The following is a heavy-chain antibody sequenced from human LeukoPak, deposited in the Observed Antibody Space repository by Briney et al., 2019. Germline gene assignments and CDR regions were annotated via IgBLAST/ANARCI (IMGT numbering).Heavy chain of an antibody. D-gene: IGHD3-22*01. CDR2: IWYDGSNK. J-gene: IGHJ4*02. CDR3: ARDGSGYYFYYFDY. V-gene: IGHV3-33*01. Sequence: GGSLRLSCAASGFTFSSYGMHWVRQAPGKGLEWVAVIWYDGSNKYYADSVKGRFTISRDNSKNTLYLQMNSLRAEDTAVYCCARDGSGYYFYYFDYWGQGTLVTVSS. CDR1: GFTFSSYG.